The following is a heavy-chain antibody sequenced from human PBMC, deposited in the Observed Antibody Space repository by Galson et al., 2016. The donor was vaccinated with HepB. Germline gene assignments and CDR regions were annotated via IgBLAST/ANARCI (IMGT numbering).Heavy chain of an antibody. CDR2: LYSSGTT. V-gene: IGHV3-53*01. J-gene: IGHJ4*02. CDR3: AREGPADDFDF. D-gene: IGHD3-16*01. CDR1: GFPGNEKY. Sequence: SLRLSCAASGFPGNEKYMTWVRQAPGKGLEWVSTLYSSGTTKYADSVKGRFTISRDNSKNTVYLRMRTLRVEDTAIYHCAREGPADDFDFWGQGTLVTVSS.